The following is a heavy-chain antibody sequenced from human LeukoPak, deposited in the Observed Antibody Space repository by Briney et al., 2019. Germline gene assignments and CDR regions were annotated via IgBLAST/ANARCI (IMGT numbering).Heavy chain of an antibody. CDR1: GGSISSGTYY. CDR2: IYPSGSA. Sequence: SETLSLTCTVSGGSISSGTYYWSWIRQSAGKGLQWIGRIYPSGSASYNPSLKSRLTISVDTSKNQFSLDLTSVTAADTAVYFCARDGMAPDVFDLWGQGTMVTVSS. J-gene: IGHJ3*01. CDR3: ARDGMAPDVFDL. V-gene: IGHV4-61*02. D-gene: IGHD5-24*01.